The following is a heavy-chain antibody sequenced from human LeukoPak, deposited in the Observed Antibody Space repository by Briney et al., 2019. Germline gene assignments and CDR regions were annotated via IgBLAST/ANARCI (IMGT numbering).Heavy chain of an antibody. J-gene: IGHJ3*02. V-gene: IGHV1-18*01. CDR1: GYTFASYG. CDR2: NSAHNGNT. Sequence: ASVKVSCKASGYTFASYGISWVRQAPGQGLEWMGWNSAHNGNTNYAQKLQGRVTMTTDTSTSTAYMELRSLRSDDTAVYYCARDLRDIVVVPAANGDGFDIWGQGTMVTVSS. D-gene: IGHD2-2*01. CDR3: ARDLRDIVVVPAANGDGFDI.